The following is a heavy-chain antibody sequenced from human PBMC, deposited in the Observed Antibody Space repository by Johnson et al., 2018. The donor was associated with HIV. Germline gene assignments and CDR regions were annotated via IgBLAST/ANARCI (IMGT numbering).Heavy chain of an antibody. J-gene: IGHJ3*02. Sequence: QVQLVESGGGWIQPGGSLRLSCAASGFTFSSYAMHWVRQAPGKGLEWEAIISYDGRNKYYADSVKGRFTISRDNSKNTLYLQMNSLKTEDTAVYYCTTSGRRDGYNDAGDAFDIWGQGTMVTVSS. CDR3: TTSGRRDGYNDAGDAFDI. CDR2: ISYDGRNK. CDR1: GFTFSSYA. D-gene: IGHD5-24*01. V-gene: IGHV3-30-3*01.